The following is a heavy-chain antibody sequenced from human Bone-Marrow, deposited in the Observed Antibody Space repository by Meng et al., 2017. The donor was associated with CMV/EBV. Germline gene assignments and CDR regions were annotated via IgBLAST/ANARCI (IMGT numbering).Heavy chain of an antibody. CDR2: IRYDGSNK. Sequence: GESLKISCAASGFTFSSYGMHWVRQAPGKGLEWAAFIRYDGSNKYYADSVKGRFTISRDNSKNTLYLQMNSLRAEDTDVYYCAKDEAVPAGGFYAFDIWGQGTMATFSS. V-gene: IGHV3-30*02. D-gene: IGHD2-2*01. J-gene: IGHJ3*02. CDR3: AKDEAVPAGGFYAFDI. CDR1: GFTFSSYG.